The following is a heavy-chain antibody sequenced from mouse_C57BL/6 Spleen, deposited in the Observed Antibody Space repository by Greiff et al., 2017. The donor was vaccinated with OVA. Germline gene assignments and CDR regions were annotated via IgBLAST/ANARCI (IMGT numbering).Heavy chain of an antibody. CDR2: IWRGGST. J-gene: IGHJ1*03. Sequence: QVQLQQSGPGLVQPSQSLSITCTVSGFSLTSYGVHWVRQSPGKGLEWLGVIWRGGSTDYYAAFMSRLSTTKDNSKSQVFFKMNSLQADDTAIYYCAKGDYGSRPLWYFDVWGTGTTVTVSS. CDR1: GFSLTSYG. V-gene: IGHV2-5*01. CDR3: AKGDYGSRPLWYFDV. D-gene: IGHD1-1*01.